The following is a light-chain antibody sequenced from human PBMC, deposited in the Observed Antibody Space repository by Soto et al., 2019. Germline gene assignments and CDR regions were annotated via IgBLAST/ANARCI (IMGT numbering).Light chain of an antibody. Sequence: IQLTQSPSSLSASVGDTVTITCRASQAIGSYFAWYQQRPGTAPKLLIYSASTLHSGVPSRFSGSGSGTDFTLTISSLQPEDFATYYCLQHNSYPLTFGGGTKVEIK. CDR2: SAS. V-gene: IGKV1-9*01. J-gene: IGKJ4*01. CDR1: QAIGSY. CDR3: LQHNSYPLT.